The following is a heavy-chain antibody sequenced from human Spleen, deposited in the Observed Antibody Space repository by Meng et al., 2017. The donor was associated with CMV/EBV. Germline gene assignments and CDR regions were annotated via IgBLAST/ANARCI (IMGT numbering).Heavy chain of an antibody. Sequence: ASVKVSCKASGYTFTSYGISWVRQAPGQGLEWMGWISAYNGNTNYAQKLQGRVTMTTDTSTSTAYMELRSLRVEDTAVYYCARAGAFPQYFDYWGQGTLVTVSS. D-gene: IGHD4/OR15-4a*01. CDR1: GYTFTSYG. V-gene: IGHV1-18*01. J-gene: IGHJ4*02. CDR3: ARAGAFPQYFDY. CDR2: ISAYNGNT.